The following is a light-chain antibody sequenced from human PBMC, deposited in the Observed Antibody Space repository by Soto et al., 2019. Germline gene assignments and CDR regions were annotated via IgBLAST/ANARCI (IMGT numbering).Light chain of an antibody. CDR2: DVN. Sequence: QSALTQPASVSGSPGQSITISCSGPTSDIHDFNSISWYRHHPGKAPRLIVYDVNKRPSGISPRFSGSKSGLTASLTISGLQGEDEADYFCTSYTAKNTLVSGTGTKVTVL. CDR3: TSYTAKNTLV. CDR1: TSDIHDFNS. J-gene: IGLJ1*01. V-gene: IGLV2-14*01.